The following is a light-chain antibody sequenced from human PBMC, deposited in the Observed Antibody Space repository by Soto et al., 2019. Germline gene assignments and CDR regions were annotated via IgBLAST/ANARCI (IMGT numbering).Light chain of an antibody. CDR1: QSVSSN. CDR3: QQYNNSPWT. Sequence: EIVMTQSPATPSLSPGERATLSCRASQSVSSNLAWYQQKPGQAPRLLIYGASSRATGIPDRFSGSGSGTEFTLTISSLQSEVLAVYYCQQYNNSPWTFGQGTKVEI. J-gene: IGKJ1*01. CDR2: GAS. V-gene: IGKV3-15*01.